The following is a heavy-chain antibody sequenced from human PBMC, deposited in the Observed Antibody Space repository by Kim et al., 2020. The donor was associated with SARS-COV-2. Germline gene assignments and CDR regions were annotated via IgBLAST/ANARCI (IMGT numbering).Heavy chain of an antibody. CDR3: ARVISSSSFNWFDP. Sequence: SETLSLTCTVSGGSISSSSYYWGWIRQPPGKGLEWIGSIYYSGSTYYNPSLKSRVTISVDTSKNQFSLKLSSVTAADTAVYYCARVISSSSFNWFDPWGQGTRVTGSS. D-gene: IGHD6-6*01. V-gene: IGHV4-39*01. CDR1: GGSISSSSYY. CDR2: IYYSGST. J-gene: IGHJ5*02.